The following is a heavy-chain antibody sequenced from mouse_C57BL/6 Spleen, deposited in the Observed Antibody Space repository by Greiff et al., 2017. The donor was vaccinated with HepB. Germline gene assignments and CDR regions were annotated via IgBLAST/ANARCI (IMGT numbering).Heavy chain of an antibody. CDR2: IDPANGNT. Sequence: VQLKQSVAELVRPGASVKLSCTASGFNIKNTYMPWVKQRPEQGLEWIGRIDPANGNTTYAPKFQGKATITADTSSNTAYLQLSSLTSEDTAIYYCAREGYYDYDYWGQGTTLTVSS. CDR3: AREGYYDYDY. CDR1: GFNIKNTY. D-gene: IGHD2-4*01. J-gene: IGHJ2*01. V-gene: IGHV14-3*01.